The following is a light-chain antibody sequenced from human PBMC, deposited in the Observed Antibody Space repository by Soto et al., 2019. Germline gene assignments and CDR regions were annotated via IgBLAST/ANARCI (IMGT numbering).Light chain of an antibody. CDR2: GAS. V-gene: IGKV3-20*01. Sequence: EIVLTQSPGPLSLSPGERATLSCRASQSVSSSYLAWYQQKPGQAPRLLIYGASSRATGIPDRFSGSGSGTDFTLTISRLEPEDFAVYYCQHHRAFGQGTKVEIK. CDR3: QHHRA. CDR1: QSVSSSY. J-gene: IGKJ1*01.